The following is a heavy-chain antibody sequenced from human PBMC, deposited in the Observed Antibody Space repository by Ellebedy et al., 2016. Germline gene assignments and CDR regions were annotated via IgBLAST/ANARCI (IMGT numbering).Heavy chain of an antibody. Sequence: SETLSLTXTVSGGSIRSNSYYWGWIRQPPGKGLEWIGTIYYSGDTYYTPSLKSRVTMSVDTSRNHFSLKLSSVTAADTAVYYCARTFSGNYFAFQSWGQGSLVSVSS. D-gene: IGHD1-26*01. V-gene: IGHV4-39*02. CDR3: ARTFSGNYFAFQS. CDR1: GGSIRSNSYY. J-gene: IGHJ5*02. CDR2: IYYSGDT.